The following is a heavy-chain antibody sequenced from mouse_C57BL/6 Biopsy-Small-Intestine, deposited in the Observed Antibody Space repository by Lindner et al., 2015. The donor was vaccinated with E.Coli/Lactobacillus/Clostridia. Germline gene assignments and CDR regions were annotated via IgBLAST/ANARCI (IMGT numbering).Heavy chain of an antibody. J-gene: IGHJ3*01. CDR1: GYAFTNYL. D-gene: IGHD1-1*01. V-gene: IGHV1-54*01. Sequence: VQLQESGAELVRPGTSVKVSCKASGYAFTNYLIEWVKQRPGQGLEWIGVINPGSGGTNYNEKFKGKATLTADKSSSTAYMQLSSLTSEDSAVYFCARFYYGSFAYWGQGTLVTVSA. CDR3: ARFYYGSFAY. CDR2: INPGSGGT.